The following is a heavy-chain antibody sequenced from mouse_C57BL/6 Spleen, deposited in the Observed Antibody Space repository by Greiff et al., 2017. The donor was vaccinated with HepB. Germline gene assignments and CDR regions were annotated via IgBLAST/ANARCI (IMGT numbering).Heavy chain of an antibody. CDR2: INPSNGGT. V-gene: IGHV1-53*01. Sequence: QVQLKQPGTELVKPGASVKLSCKASGYTFTSYWMHWVKQRPGQGLEWIGNINPSNGGTNYNEKFKSKATLTVDKSSSTAYMQLSSLTSEDSAVYYCAREDYGSSDAMDYWGQGTSVTVSS. CDR1: GYTFTSYW. D-gene: IGHD1-1*01. CDR3: AREDYGSSDAMDY. J-gene: IGHJ4*01.